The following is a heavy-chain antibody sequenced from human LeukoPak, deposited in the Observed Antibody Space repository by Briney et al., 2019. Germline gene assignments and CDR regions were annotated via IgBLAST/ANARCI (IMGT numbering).Heavy chain of an antibody. Sequence: GGSLRLYCAASGFTFSSYAMSWVRQAPGKGLEWVSAISGSGGSTYYADSVKGRFTISRDNSKNTLYLQMNSLRAEDTAVYYCAKDDAARIAVAGTGFDYWGQGTLVTVSS. CDR2: ISGSGGST. D-gene: IGHD6-19*01. CDR3: AKDDAARIAVAGTGFDY. CDR1: GFTFSSYA. V-gene: IGHV3-23*01. J-gene: IGHJ4*02.